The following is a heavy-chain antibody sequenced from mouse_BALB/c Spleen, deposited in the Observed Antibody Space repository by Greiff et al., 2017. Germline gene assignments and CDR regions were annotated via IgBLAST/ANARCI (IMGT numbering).Heavy chain of an antibody. CDR3: ATGTWFAY. D-gene: IGHD4-1*01. CDR1: GYTFTDYP. J-gene: IGHJ3*01. V-gene: IGHV1S137*01. Sequence: VQLQQSGAELVRPGVSVKISCKGSGYTFTDYPMHWVKQSHAKSLEWIGVISTYYGDASYNQKFKGKATMTVDKSSSTAYVELARLTSEDSAIYYCATGTWFAYWGQGTLVTVSA. CDR2: ISTYYGDA.